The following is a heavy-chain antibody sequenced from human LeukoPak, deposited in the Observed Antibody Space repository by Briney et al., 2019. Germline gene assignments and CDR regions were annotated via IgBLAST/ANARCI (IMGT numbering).Heavy chain of an antibody. D-gene: IGHD6-13*01. J-gene: IGHJ4*02. V-gene: IGHV4-59*01. CDR3: ARVPGYSSSSPFDY. CDR1: GGSISSYY. Sequence: SETLSLTCTVSGGSISSYYWSWIRQPPGKGLEWIGYIYYSGSTNYNPSLKSRVTISVDTSKNQFSLRLSSVTAANTAVYYCARVPGYSSSSPFDYWGQGTLVTVSS. CDR2: IYYSGST.